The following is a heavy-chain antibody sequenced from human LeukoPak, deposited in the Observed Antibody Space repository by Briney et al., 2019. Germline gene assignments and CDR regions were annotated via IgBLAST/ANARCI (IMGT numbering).Heavy chain of an antibody. CDR3: AREYQLLGTVYNYFDP. CDR2: MNPNSGNT. J-gene: IGHJ5*02. CDR1: GYTFTGYY. D-gene: IGHD2-2*01. Sequence: ASVKVSCKASGYTFTGYYMHWVRQATGQGLEWMGWMNPNSGNTGYAQKFQGRVTMTRNTSISTAYMELTSLRSEDTAVYYCAREYQLLGTVYNYFDPWGQGTLVTVSS. V-gene: IGHV1-8*02.